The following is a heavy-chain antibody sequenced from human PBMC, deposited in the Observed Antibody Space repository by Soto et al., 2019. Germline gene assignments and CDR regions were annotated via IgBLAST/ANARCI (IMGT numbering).Heavy chain of an antibody. CDR3: ARAVAVPADFDY. CDR2: INAGNGNT. D-gene: IGHD6-19*01. Sequence: ASVKVSCKASGGTFSSYAISWVRQAPGQRLEWMGGINAGNGNTKYSQKFQGRVTITRDTSASTAYMELSSLRSEDTAVYYCARAVAVPADFDYWGQGTLVTVSS. CDR1: GGTFSSYA. V-gene: IGHV1-3*01. J-gene: IGHJ4*02.